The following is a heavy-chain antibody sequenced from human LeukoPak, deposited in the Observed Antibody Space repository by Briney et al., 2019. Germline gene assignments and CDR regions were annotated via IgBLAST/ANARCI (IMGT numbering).Heavy chain of an antibody. V-gene: IGHV3-23*01. Sequence: GGSLRLSCAASGFTFSSYAMTWARHASGKGLEWVSAIRGSGTGTYYADSVKGRFTISRDNSKNTLYLHMNSLRAEDTAKYYCAKHNGAAAGVPYYFDSWGQGTLVTVSS. CDR2: IRGSGTGT. CDR3: AKHNGAAAGVPYYFDS. D-gene: IGHD6-13*01. J-gene: IGHJ4*02. CDR1: GFTFSSYA.